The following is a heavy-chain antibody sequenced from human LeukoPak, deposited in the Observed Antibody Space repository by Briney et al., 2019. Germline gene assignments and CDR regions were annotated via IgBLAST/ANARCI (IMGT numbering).Heavy chain of an antibody. Sequence: ASVKVSCKASGYTFTAYYMHWVRLAPGQGLEWMGWINTNTGNPTYAQGFTGRFVFSLDTSVSTAYLQISSLKAEDTAVYYCARAGDGSSWYYYYYYYMDVWGKGTTVTVSS. J-gene: IGHJ6*03. D-gene: IGHD6-13*01. CDR1: GYTFTAYY. V-gene: IGHV7-4-1*02. CDR3: ARAGDGSSWYYYYYYYMDV. CDR2: INTNTGNP.